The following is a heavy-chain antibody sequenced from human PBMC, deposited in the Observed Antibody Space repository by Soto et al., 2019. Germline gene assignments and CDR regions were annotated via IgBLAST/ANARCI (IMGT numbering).Heavy chain of an antibody. D-gene: IGHD2-21*01. CDR1: GFTFSRYE. J-gene: IGHJ4*02. Sequence: GGSRRPSCAASGFTFSRYEMNWVRRAPGKGLEGWSYFSSIGRTKYNADSVKGRITISSDNAKNALLLHMNNLRVEDTAVYFCAKDARDCGGEYYSSYFDSWGQGALVTVSS. CDR2: FSSIGRTK. CDR3: AKDARDCGGEYYSSYFDS. V-gene: IGHV3-48*03.